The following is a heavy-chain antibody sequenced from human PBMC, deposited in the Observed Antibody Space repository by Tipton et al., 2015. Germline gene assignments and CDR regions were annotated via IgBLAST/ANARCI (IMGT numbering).Heavy chain of an antibody. J-gene: IGHJ4*02. CDR1: DDSISNNDYY. Sequence: TLSLTCTVSDDSISNNDYYWGWLRQPPGKDLEWIGSVYHSGNTYYNPSLKSRVSMSIDTSKNQFSLNLNSVTAADTAVFYCARQFQWPGALYYFDSWGQGTLVTVSS. CDR2: VYHSGNT. V-gene: IGHV4-39*01. D-gene: IGHD6-19*01. CDR3: ARQFQWPGALYYFDS.